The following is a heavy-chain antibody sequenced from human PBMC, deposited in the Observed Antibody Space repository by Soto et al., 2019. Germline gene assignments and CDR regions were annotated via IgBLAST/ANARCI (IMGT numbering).Heavy chain of an antibody. D-gene: IGHD3-22*01. Sequence: QVQFVQSGAEVKEPGASVKVSCKASGYTFTNFGIHWVRQAPGQSLEWMGWIIAGNGNTKYSQKLHGRVTITRDTSATTVYMELGSLIPEDTAVYYCARTYYYESSGSMASTFEYWGQGTLVTVSS. J-gene: IGHJ4*02. CDR3: ARTYYYESSGSMASTFEY. CDR2: IIAGNGNT. CDR1: GYTFTNFG. V-gene: IGHV1-3*01.